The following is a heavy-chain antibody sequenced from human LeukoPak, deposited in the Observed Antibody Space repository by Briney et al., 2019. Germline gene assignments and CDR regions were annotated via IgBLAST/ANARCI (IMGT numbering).Heavy chain of an antibody. Sequence: ASVKVSCKASGYTFSTDGSSWGRQAPGQGLEWMGWISAYKGNTYYAQKLQGRVTMTTDTSTSTAYMELRSLRSDDTAIYYCARDLYNYGSGSYYDVFDVWGQRTMVTVSS. CDR3: ARDLYNYGSGSYYDVFDV. J-gene: IGHJ3*01. CDR1: GYTFSTDG. CDR2: ISAYKGNT. V-gene: IGHV1-18*01. D-gene: IGHD3-10*01.